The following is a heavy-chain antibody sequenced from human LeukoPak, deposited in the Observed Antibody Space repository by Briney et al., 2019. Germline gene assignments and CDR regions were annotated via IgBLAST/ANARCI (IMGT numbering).Heavy chain of an antibody. CDR1: GFTFSSYA. CDR3: ARLNYYLDAFDI. Sequence: GGSLRLSCAASGFTFSSYAMHWVRQAPGKGLEWVAVISYDGSNKYYADSVKGRFTISRDNSKNTLYLQMNSLRAEDTAVYYCARLNYYLDAFDIWGQGTMVTVSS. D-gene: IGHD3-22*01. CDR2: ISYDGSNK. J-gene: IGHJ3*02. V-gene: IGHV3-30*04.